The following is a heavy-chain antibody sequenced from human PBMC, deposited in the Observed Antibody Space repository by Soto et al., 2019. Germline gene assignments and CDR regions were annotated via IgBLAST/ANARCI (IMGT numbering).Heavy chain of an antibody. D-gene: IGHD2-15*01. CDR1: GYTFSSSG. CDR3: ANDWVGGSNNYQLDY. Sequence: GASVKFSWKASGYTFSSSGFTWVRQAPGQGLEWMGWISANSGNTNYAQKLQGRVTMTTXTXXSXXXMXLXXLRXDXTAVYCCANDWVGGSNNYQLDYWGQGTAVTVSS. V-gene: IGHV1-18*01. CDR2: ISANSGNT. J-gene: IGHJ4*02.